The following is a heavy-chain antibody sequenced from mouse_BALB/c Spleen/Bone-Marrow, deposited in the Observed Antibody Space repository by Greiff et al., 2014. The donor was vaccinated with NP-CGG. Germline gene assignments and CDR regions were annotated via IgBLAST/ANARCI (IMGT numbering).Heavy chain of an antibody. J-gene: IGHJ1*01. Sequence: LEESGPELVKPGTSVKMSCKASGYTFTSYVMHWVKRKPGQGLEWIGYIIPYNDGTKYNEKFKGKATLTSDRSSSTAYMELSSLTSEDSAVYYCASHDGYYVGWYFDVWGAGTTVTVSS. CDR2: IIPYNDGT. CDR1: GYTFTSYV. V-gene: IGHV1-14*01. CDR3: ASHDGYYVGWYFDV. D-gene: IGHD2-3*01.